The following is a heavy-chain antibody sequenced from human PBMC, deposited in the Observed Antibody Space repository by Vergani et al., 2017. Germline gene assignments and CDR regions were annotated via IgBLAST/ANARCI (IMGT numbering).Heavy chain of an antibody. V-gene: IGHV1-46*03. CDR2: INPSGGHT. Sequence: QVQVVQSGAEVKKSGASVKVSCKTSGYTFSTYYMHWVRQAPGQGLEWMGIINPSGGHTNYAQKFQVRVTMTRDTSTSTVYMELSSLRSEDTAIYYCARGDYGILTGYRYWGQGTLVTVSA. D-gene: IGHD3-9*01. CDR1: GYTFSTYY. CDR3: ARGDYGILTGYRY. J-gene: IGHJ4*02.